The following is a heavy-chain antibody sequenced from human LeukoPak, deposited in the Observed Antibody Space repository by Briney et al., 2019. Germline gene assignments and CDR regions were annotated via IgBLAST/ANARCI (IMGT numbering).Heavy chain of an antibody. J-gene: IGHJ5*02. CDR3: ARDLGHYYGSGSWTDP. D-gene: IGHD3-10*01. V-gene: IGHV1-2*02. Sequence: ASVKVSCKASGYTFTGYYMHWVRQAPGQGLEWMGWINPNSGGTNYAQKFQGRVTMTRDTSISTAYMELSRLRSDDTAVYYCARDLGHYYGSGSWTDPCGQGNLVTVSS. CDR2: INPNSGGT. CDR1: GYTFTGYY.